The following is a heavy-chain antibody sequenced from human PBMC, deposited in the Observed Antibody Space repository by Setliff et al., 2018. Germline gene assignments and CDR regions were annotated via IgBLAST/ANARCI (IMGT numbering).Heavy chain of an antibody. CDR1: GGTFSSYA. CDR3: ARDWRDYGAMGY. Sequence: CKASGGTFSSYAISWVRQAPGQGLEWMGGIIPIFGTANYAQKFQGRVTITADESTSTAYMELSRLRSDDTAVYYCARDWRDYGAMGYWGQGTLVTVSS. J-gene: IGHJ4*02. V-gene: IGHV1-69*01. D-gene: IGHD4-17*01. CDR2: IIPIFGTA.